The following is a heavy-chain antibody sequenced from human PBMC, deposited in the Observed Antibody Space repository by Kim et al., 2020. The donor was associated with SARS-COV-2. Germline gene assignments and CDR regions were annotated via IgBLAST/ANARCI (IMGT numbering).Heavy chain of an antibody. Sequence: SGKSRVPITRDESKTTLYPQMNSLRAEDTAVYYCARGMGSSPTTAFDIWGQGTMVTVSS. CDR3: ARGMGSSPTTAFDI. V-gene: IGHV3-53*01. D-gene: IGHD6-13*01. J-gene: IGHJ3*02.